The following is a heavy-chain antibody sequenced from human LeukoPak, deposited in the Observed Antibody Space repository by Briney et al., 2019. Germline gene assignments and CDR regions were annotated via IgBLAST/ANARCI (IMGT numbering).Heavy chain of an antibody. Sequence: PGGSLRLSCAASGFTFSSYSMNWVPQAPGKGLEWVSSISSSSSYIYYADSVKGRFTISRDNAKNSLYLQMNSLKAEDTAVYYCARDLTMIVDLFDYWGQGTLVTVSS. CDR2: ISSSSSYI. V-gene: IGHV3-21*01. CDR3: ARDLTMIVDLFDY. CDR1: GFTFSSYS. D-gene: IGHD3-22*01. J-gene: IGHJ4*02.